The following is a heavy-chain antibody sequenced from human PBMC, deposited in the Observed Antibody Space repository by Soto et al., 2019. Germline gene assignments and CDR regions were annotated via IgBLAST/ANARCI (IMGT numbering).Heavy chain of an antibody. CDR2: IIPIFGTA. CDR3: AIEIASQYYLDY. J-gene: IGHJ4*02. V-gene: IGHV1-69*13. Sequence: SVKVSCKASGGTFSSYAISWVRQAPGQGLEWMGGIIPIFGTANYAQKFQGRVTITADESTSTAYMELSSLRSEDTAVYFGAIEIASQYYLDYWGQGSLVTVLS. D-gene: IGHD6-6*01. CDR1: GGTFSSYA.